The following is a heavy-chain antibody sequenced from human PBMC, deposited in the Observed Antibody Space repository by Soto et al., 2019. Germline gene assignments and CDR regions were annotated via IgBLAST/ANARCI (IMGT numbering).Heavy chain of an antibody. CDR1: GGSISSSSW. V-gene: IGHV4-4*02. D-gene: IGHD2-21*02. J-gene: IGHJ3*01. Sequence: HLQESGPGLVKPSGTLSLICDVSGGSISSSSWWTWVRQSPGKGLEWIGEIYHAGSPNYNPSFQSRVTILADKSKNHFSLRLTSVTAADTAIYYCARGLSFRGDFDVWGQGTTVTVSS. CDR2: IYHAGSP. CDR3: ARGLSFRGDFDV.